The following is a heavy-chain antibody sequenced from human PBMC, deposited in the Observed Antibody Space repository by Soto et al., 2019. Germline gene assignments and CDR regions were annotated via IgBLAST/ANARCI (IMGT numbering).Heavy chain of an antibody. Sequence: ASVKVSCKVSGYTLTELSLHWVRQAPGKGLEWMGGFDPEDGETIYALKFQGRVTMTEDTSTDTAYMELSSLRSEDTAVYYCTTGQRPIRFLEWLSRYYFDYWGQGTLVTVSS. CDR2: FDPEDGET. D-gene: IGHD3-3*01. CDR1: GYTLTELS. J-gene: IGHJ4*02. CDR3: TTGQRPIRFLEWLSRYYFDY. V-gene: IGHV1-24*01.